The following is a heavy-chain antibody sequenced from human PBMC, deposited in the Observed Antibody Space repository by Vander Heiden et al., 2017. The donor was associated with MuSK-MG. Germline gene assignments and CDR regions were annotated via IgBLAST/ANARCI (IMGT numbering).Heavy chain of an antibody. V-gene: IGHV4-61*01. J-gene: IGHJ3*02. CDR3: AREPSGGRDGYNKGADAFDI. CDR2: IYYSGST. CDR1: GGSVSSGSYY. D-gene: IGHD5-12*01. Sequence: QVQLQESGPGLVKPSATLSLTCTVSGGSVSSGSYYWGWIRQPPGKGLEWIGYIYYSGSTNYNPSLKSRVTISVDTSKNQFSLKLSSVTAADTAVYYCAREPSGGRDGYNKGADAFDIWGQGTMVTVSS.